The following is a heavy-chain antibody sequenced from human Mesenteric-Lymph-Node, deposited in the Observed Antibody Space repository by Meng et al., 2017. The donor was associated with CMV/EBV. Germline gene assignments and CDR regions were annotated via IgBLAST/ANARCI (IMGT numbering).Heavy chain of an antibody. V-gene: IGHV1-8*03. D-gene: IGHD6-19*01. CDR3: ARGTEAQWLGDFDY. Sequence: ASVKVSCKASGYTFTSYDINWVRQATGQGLEWMGWMNPNSGNTGYAQKFQGRVTITRNTSISTAYMELSSLRSEDTAVYYCARGTEAQWLGDFDYWGQGTLVTVSS. J-gene: IGHJ4*02. CDR1: GYTFTSYD. CDR2: MNPNSGNT.